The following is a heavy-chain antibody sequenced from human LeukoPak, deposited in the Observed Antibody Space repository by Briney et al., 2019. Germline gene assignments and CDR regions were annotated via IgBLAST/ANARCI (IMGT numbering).Heavy chain of an antibody. Sequence: DPGGSLRLSCAASGFTFSSYWMNWVRQAPGKGLEWVANIKEDGSETYYVDSVKGRFTISRDNAKNSLYLQMNSLRAEDTAVYYCARFRGSYYDSSGYTTRGDYFDYWGQGTLVTVSS. CDR3: ARFRGSYYDSSGYTTRGDYFDY. V-gene: IGHV3-7*01. J-gene: IGHJ4*02. CDR1: GFTFSSYW. CDR2: IKEDGSET. D-gene: IGHD3-22*01.